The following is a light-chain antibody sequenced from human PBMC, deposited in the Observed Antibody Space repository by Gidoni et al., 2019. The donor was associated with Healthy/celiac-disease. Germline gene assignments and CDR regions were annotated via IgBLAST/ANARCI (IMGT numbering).Light chain of an antibody. J-gene: IGKJ4*01. CDR1: QSVSSSY. Sequence: IVLTQSPGTLSLSPGERATLSCRASQSVSSSYVAWYQQKPGQAPRLLIYGASSRATGIPDRFSGSGSGTDFTLTISRLEPEDSAVYYCQQYGSSPRTFGGGTKVEIK. V-gene: IGKV3-20*01. CDR2: GAS. CDR3: QQYGSSPRT.